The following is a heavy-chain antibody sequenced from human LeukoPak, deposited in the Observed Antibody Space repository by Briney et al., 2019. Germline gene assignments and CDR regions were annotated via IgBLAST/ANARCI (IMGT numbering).Heavy chain of an antibody. CDR3: ARVKYDYPIDY. CDR2: ISSSSSYI. CDR1: GFTFSSYS. Sequence: GGSLRLSCAASGFTFSSYSMNWVRQAPGKGLEWVSSISSSSSYIYYADSVKGRFTISRDNAKNSLYPQMNSLRAEDTAVYYCARVKYDYPIDYWGQGTLVTVSS. J-gene: IGHJ4*02. V-gene: IGHV3-21*01. D-gene: IGHD4-11*01.